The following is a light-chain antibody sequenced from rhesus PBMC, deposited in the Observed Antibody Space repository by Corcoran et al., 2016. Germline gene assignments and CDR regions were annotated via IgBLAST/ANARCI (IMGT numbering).Light chain of an antibody. CDR1: QGITND. V-gene: IGKV1-25*01. J-gene: IGKJ4*01. CDR2: EAS. Sequence: DIQMTQSPSSLSASVGDRVTLTCRASQGITNDLAGNQQKTGETPNLLIFEASGLQSGFPSRFGGSGSGTDFPLTISGLQSEDFATYLCQQYHNIPLTFGGGSKVAIK. CDR3: QQYHNIPLT.